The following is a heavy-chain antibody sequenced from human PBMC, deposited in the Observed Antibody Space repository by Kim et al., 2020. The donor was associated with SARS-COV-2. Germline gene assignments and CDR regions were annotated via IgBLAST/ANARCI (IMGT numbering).Heavy chain of an antibody. D-gene: IGHD3-10*01. CDR1: GGSISSSSYY. Sequence: SETLSLTCTVSGGSISSSSYYWGWIRQPPGKGLEWIGSIYYSGSTYYNPSLKSRVTISVDTSKNQFSLKLSSVTAADTAVYYCATGRSLSSPNWFDPWGQGTLVTVSS. V-gene: IGHV4-39*01. J-gene: IGHJ5*02. CDR3: ATGRSLSSPNWFDP. CDR2: IYYSGST.